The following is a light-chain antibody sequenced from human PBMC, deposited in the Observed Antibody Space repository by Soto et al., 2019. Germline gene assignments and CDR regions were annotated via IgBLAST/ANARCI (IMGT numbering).Light chain of an antibody. Sequence: DIQMTQSPSTMSGSVGDRVTITCRASQTISSWLAWYQQKPGKAPKLLIYNASTLKSGVPSRFSGSGSGTEFTLTISSLQPDDFATYYCQHYNRYSEAVGQGTKVDIK. V-gene: IGKV1-5*03. CDR3: QHYNRYSEA. CDR1: QTISSW. CDR2: NAS. J-gene: IGKJ1*01.